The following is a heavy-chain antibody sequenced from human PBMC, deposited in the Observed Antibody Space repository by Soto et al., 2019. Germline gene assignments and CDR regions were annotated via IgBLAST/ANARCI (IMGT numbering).Heavy chain of an antibody. Sequence: SETLSLTCAVYGGSFSGYYWSWIRKPPGKGLEWIGEINHSGSTNYNPSLKSRVTISVDTSKNQFSLKLSSVTAADTAVYYCARTPIRRITIFGVVHKYYYYGMDVWGQGTTVTVSS. D-gene: IGHD3-3*01. CDR2: INHSGST. CDR1: GGSFSGYY. V-gene: IGHV4-34*01. CDR3: ARTPIRRITIFGVVHKYYYYGMDV. J-gene: IGHJ6*02.